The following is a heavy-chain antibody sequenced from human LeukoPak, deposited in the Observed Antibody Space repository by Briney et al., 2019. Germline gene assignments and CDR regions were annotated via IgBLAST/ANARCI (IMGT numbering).Heavy chain of an antibody. CDR2: IYYSGTA. CDR1: GGSISSSSHY. CDR3: ARDRYFDS. V-gene: IGHV4-39*02. J-gene: IGHJ4*02. Sequence: SETLSLTCTVSGGSISSSSHYWGWIRQPPGKGLEWIGSIYYSGTAFYNPSLKSRVTISIDTSKNQFSLNLSSVAAADTAVYYCARDRYFDSWGQGALVTVSS.